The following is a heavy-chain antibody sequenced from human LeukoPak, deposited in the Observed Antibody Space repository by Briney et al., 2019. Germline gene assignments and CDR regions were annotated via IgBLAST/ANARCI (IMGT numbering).Heavy chain of an antibody. J-gene: IGHJ4*02. CDR1: GYIFKDFY. CDR2: INPNSGDT. CDR3: AKDSSGGYNSH. D-gene: IGHD5-24*01. Sequence: GASVKVSCKTSGYIFKDFYIHWVRRAPGRGLEWMGWINPNSGDTNSAQRLQGRVTMTRDTSTGTGYMDLSSLTSDDTAVYFCAKDSSGGYNSHWGQGTLVTVSS. V-gene: IGHV1-2*02.